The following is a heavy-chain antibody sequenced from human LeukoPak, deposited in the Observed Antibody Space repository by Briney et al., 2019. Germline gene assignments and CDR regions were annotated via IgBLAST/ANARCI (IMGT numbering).Heavy chain of an antibody. CDR2: IYYSGST. Sequence: SETLSLTCTVSGGSISSGGYYWSWIRQHPGKGLEWIGYIYYSGSTYYNPSLKSRVTISVDTSKNQFSLKLSSVTAADTAVYYCARVGHDILTGYVDYWGQGTLVTVSS. J-gene: IGHJ4*02. V-gene: IGHV4-31*03. CDR1: GGSISSGGYY. CDR3: ARVGHDILTGYVDY. D-gene: IGHD3-9*01.